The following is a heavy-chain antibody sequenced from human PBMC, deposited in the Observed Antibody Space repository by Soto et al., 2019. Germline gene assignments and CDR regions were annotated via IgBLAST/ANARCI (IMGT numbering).Heavy chain of an antibody. CDR2: IGTAGDT. CDR3: ARGLSSSSWYVYDY. CDR1: GFTFSSCD. V-gene: IGHV3-13*01. D-gene: IGHD6-13*01. Sequence: GGSLRLSCAASGFTFSSCDMHWVRQATGKGLEWVSAIGTAGDTYYPGSVKGRFTISRENAKNSLYLQMNSLRAGDTAVYYCARGLSSSSWYVYDYWGQGTLVTVSS. J-gene: IGHJ4*02.